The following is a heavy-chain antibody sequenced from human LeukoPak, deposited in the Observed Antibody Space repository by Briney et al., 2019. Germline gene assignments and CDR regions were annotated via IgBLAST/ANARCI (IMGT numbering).Heavy chain of an antibody. Sequence: GGSLRLSCAASGFTFNNYAMNWVRQAPGKGLEWVSVISGSGGTTYYADSVKGRFTISRDGSKNTLYLQMNSLRAEDTAVYYCAKVSGGGLYYDGMDVWGQGTTVTVSS. CDR3: AKVSGGGLYYDGMDV. CDR1: GFTFNNYA. V-gene: IGHV3-23*01. CDR2: ISGSGGTT. D-gene: IGHD1-14*01. J-gene: IGHJ6*02.